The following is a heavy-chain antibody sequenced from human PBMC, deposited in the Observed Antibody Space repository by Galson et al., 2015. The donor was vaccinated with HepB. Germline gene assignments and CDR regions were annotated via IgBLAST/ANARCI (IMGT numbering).Heavy chain of an antibody. D-gene: IGHD3-10*01. J-gene: IGHJ4*02. Sequence: SETLSLTCTVSGGSIRSSSYYWGWIRQPPGKGLEWIGTFYYRESPYYNPSFKSRVTISEDSSKNQFSLKLTFVTAADTAVYYCARHILDTSAFFDYWGQGTLVAVSS. CDR3: ARHILDTSAFFDY. CDR2: FYYRESP. CDR1: GGSIRSSSYY. V-gene: IGHV4-39*01.